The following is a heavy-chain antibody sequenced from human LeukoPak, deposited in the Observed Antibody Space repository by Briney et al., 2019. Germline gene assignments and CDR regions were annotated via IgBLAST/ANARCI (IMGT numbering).Heavy chain of an antibody. CDR1: GGSISSYY. CDR2: INHSGST. J-gene: IGHJ4*02. CDR3: ARDPYYYDSSGYYYWDY. V-gene: IGHV4-34*01. D-gene: IGHD3-22*01. Sequence: PSETLSLTCTVSGGSISSYYWSWIRQPPGKGLEWIGEINHSGSTNYNPSLKSRVTISVDTSKSQFSLKLSSVTAADTAVYYCARDPYYYDSSGYYYWDYWGQGTLVTVSS.